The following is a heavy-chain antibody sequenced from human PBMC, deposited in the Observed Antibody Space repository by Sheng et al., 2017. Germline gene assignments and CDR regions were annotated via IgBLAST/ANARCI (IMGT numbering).Heavy chain of an antibody. CDR3: ARDLGLYGAGAFDI. D-gene: IGHD3-16*02. J-gene: IGHJ3*02. V-gene: IGHV1-69*08. CDR2: IIPILGIA. Sequence: QVQLVQSGAEVKKPGSSVKVSCKASGGTFSSYTISWVRQAPGQGLEWMGRIIPILGIANYAQKFQGRVTITADKSTSTAYMELSSLRSEDTAVYYCARDLGLYGAGAFDIWGQGTMVTVSS. CDR1: GGTFSSYT.